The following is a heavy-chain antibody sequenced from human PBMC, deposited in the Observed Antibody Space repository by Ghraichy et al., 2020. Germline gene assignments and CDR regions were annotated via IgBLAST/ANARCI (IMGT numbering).Heavy chain of an antibody. V-gene: IGHV3-72*01. CDR1: GFIFSDHY. D-gene: IGHD2-15*01. CDR3: ARGASSAAARYYYGLDV. CDR2: IRDKANSYTT. Sequence: GESLNISCVGSGFIFSDHYMDWVRQAPGKGLEWVARIRDKANSYTTEYAAAVKGRFTISRDDSENSFYLQMNSLKTEDTAVYYCARGASSAAARYYYGLDVWGLGATVTVSS. J-gene: IGHJ6*02.